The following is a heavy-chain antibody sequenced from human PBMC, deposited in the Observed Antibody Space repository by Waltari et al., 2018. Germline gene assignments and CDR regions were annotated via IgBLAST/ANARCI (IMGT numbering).Heavy chain of an antibody. D-gene: IGHD3-16*01. CDR2: IYTSGST. Sequence: QVQLQESGPGLVTPSETLSLTCTVSGGSISGSHWSWIRQPAGQELEWIGRIYTSGSTNYNPSLNNRGTMSIDTSKNQFSLKLASVTAADAAVYYCARPIWRTSWKMGEFDPWGQGTLVTVSS. CDR3: ARPIWRTSWKMGEFDP. V-gene: IGHV4-4*07. CDR1: GGSISGSH. J-gene: IGHJ5*02.